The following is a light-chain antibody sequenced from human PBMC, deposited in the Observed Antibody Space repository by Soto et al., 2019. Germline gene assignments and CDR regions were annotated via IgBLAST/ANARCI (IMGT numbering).Light chain of an antibody. CDR1: QSVSSNY. CDR3: QQYGSSLSLT. Sequence: EIVLTQSPGTLSLSPGERATLSCRASQSVSSNYFAWYQQKPGQAPRLLIHGASRRATGIPDRFSGSGSGTPVTLTISRLEPEDFAVYYCQQYGSSLSLTFGQGTRLEIK. CDR2: GAS. J-gene: IGKJ5*01. V-gene: IGKV3-20*01.